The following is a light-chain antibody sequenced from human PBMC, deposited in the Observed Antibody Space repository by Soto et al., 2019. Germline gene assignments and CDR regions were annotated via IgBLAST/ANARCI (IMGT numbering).Light chain of an antibody. J-gene: IGKJ4*01. CDR3: QHRDDLPPGAT. Sequence: EIVLTQSPAPLSLSPGARAILSCRASQNIGKNFGWDRHKPGQAPTLIIYDSSYRATGIPVRFSGSGSGTEITLTINILEPEDFAVDDCQHRDDLPPGATFGGGTTVEI. V-gene: IGKV3-11*01. CDR2: DSS. CDR1: QNIGKN.